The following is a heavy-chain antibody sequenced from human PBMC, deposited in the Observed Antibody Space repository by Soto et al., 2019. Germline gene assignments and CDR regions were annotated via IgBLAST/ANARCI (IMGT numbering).Heavy chain of an antibody. V-gene: IGHV3-23*01. Sequence: GGSLRLSCAASGFTFSSYAMSWVRQAPGKGLEWVSAISGSGGSTYYADSVKGRFTISRDNSKNTLYLQMNSLRAEDTAVYYCSKVRRSSIVVVVVATVDFDYWGQGTLVTVSS. J-gene: IGHJ4*02. D-gene: IGHD2-15*01. CDR3: SKVRRSSIVVVVVATVDFDY. CDR2: ISGSGGST. CDR1: GFTFSSYA.